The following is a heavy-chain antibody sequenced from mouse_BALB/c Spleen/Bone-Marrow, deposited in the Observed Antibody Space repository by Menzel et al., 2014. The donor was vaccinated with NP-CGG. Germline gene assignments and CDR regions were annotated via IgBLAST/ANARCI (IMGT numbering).Heavy chain of an antibody. D-gene: IGHD2-4*01. CDR2: IDPSDSET. J-gene: IGHJ4*01. CDR3: ARDGVITSYYAMDY. Sequence: QVQLQQSGAELVKPGAPVKLSCKASGYTFTSYWMNWVKQRPGRGLERIGRIDPSDSETHYNQKFKDKATLTVDKSSSTAYIQLSSLTSEDSAVYYCARDGVITSYYAMDYWGQGTSVTVSS. V-gene: IGHV1-69*02. CDR1: GYTFTSYW.